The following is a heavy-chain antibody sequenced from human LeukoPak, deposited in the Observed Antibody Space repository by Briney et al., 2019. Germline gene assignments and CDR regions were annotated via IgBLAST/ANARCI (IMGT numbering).Heavy chain of an antibody. D-gene: IGHD2/OR15-2a*01. V-gene: IGHV3-30*18. CDR1: GFTFSSYG. J-gene: IGHJ4*02. CDR2: ISYDGSNK. Sequence: GGSLRLSCAASGFTFSSYGMHWVRQAPGKGLEWVAVISYDGSNKYYADSVKGRFTISRDNSENTLYLQMNSLRAGDTAVYYCAKVGTVYFPLDFWGQGTLVTVSS. CDR3: AKVGTVYFPLDF.